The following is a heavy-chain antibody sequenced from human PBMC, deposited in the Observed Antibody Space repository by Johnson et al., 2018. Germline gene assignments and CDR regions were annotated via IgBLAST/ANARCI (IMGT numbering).Heavy chain of an antibody. J-gene: IGHJ3*02. Sequence: QVQLVESGAEVKKPGSSVKVSCKASGGTFSSYAISWVRQAPGQGLEWMGGIIPIFGTANYAQKFQGRVTITADESTSTAYMELSSLRSEDTAVYYCARGPQDYYDSSSDAFDIWGQGTMVTVSS. CDR2: IIPIFGTA. CDR3: ARGPQDYYDSSSDAFDI. V-gene: IGHV1-69*01. CDR1: GGTFSSYA. D-gene: IGHD3-22*01.